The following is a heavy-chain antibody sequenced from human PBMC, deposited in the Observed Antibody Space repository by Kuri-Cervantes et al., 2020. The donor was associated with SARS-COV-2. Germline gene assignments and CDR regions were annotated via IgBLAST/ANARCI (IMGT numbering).Heavy chain of an antibody. V-gene: IGHV3-48*04. CDR1: GFTFSGYS. Sequence: GGSLRLSCAASGFTFSGYSMNWVRQAPGKGLEWVSYISALSSTIYYADSVKGRFTISRDNAKNSLYLQMNSLRAEDTAVYYCARCRGGYYDSSGFYDGDAFDIWGQGTMVTVSS. CDR2: ISALSSTI. D-gene: IGHD3-22*01. J-gene: IGHJ3*02. CDR3: ARCRGGYYDSSGFYDGDAFDI.